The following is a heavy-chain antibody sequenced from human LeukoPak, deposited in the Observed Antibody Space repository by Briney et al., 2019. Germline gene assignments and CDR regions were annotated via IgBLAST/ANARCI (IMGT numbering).Heavy chain of an antibody. CDR3: AREGGSGSYYNLYYYYYGMDV. CDR2: MNPNSGNT. Sequence: ASVKVSCKASGYTFTSYDINWVRQATGQGLEWRGWMNPNSGNTGYAQKFQGRFTMTRNTSISTAYMELSSLRSEDTAVYYCAREGGSGSYYNLYYYYYGMDVWGQGTTVTVSS. CDR1: GYTFTSYD. J-gene: IGHJ6*02. V-gene: IGHV1-8*01. D-gene: IGHD3-10*01.